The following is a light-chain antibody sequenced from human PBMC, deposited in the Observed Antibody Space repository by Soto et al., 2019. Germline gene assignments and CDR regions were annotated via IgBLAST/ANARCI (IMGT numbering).Light chain of an antibody. CDR1: QNVLCSSNMKNY. CDR3: QQYYVTPWT. CDR2: WAS. Sequence: DIVLTQSPASLAVSLGEGATISCKSSQNVLCSSNMKNYLAWFQQKPGQPPKLLIYWASARESGVPDRFSGGGSGTDFTLTISSLQAEDVAVYYCQQYYVTPWTFGQGTKVEVK. J-gene: IGKJ1*01. V-gene: IGKV4-1*01.